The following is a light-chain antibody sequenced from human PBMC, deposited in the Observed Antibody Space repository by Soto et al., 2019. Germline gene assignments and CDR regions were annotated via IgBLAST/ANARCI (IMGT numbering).Light chain of an antibody. V-gene: IGKV1-9*01. CDR2: AAS. CDR1: EDISSY. CDR3: QQFKNYPIT. J-gene: IGKJ5*01. Sequence: IQLTQSQSSLSASVGDRVTFTCRASEDISSYLVWSQQKPGAAPKLLIYAASALHSGVPSRFSGSGSGTDFTLTISSLHPEDFAVYFCQQFKNYPITFGQGTRLQI.